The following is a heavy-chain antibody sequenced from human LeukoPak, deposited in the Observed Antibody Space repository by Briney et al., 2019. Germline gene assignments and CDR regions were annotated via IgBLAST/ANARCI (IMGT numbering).Heavy chain of an antibody. V-gene: IGHV4-59*01. J-gene: IGHJ6*03. CDR2: IYYNGST. D-gene: IGHD1-26*01. CDR1: GGSISSYF. CDR3: ARDGEPHYYYYMDV. Sequence: SETLSLTCTVSGGSISSYFWSWIRQPPGKGLEWIGYIYYNGSTIYNPSLKSRVTISVDTSKNQFSLKLSSVTAADTAVYYCARDGEPHYYYYMDVWGKGTTVTVSS.